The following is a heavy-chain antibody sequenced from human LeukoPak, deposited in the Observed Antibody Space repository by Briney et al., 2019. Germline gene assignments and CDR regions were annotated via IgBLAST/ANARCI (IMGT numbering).Heavy chain of an antibody. Sequence: GGSLRLSCVASRFTFSNYWMSWVRQAPGKGLEWVSSISSSSSYIYYADSVKGRFTISRDNAKNSLYLQMSSLRAEDTAVYYCARDLSSGWFAFDYWGQGTLVTVSS. CDR3: ARDLSSGWFAFDY. CDR1: RFTFSNYW. J-gene: IGHJ4*02. CDR2: ISSSSSYI. V-gene: IGHV3-21*01. D-gene: IGHD6-19*01.